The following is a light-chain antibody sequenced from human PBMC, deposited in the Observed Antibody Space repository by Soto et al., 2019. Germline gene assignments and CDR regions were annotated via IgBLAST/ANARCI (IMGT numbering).Light chain of an antibody. J-gene: IGKJ5*01. CDR2: DAS. CDR1: QSVRTF. CDR3: QQRSNWPPIT. V-gene: IGKV3-11*01. Sequence: EIVLTQSPATLSLSPGERATLSCRASQSVRTFLVWYQQRPGQPPRLLIHDASHRAAGIPARFSGSGFGTDFTLTISSLEPEDAAVYYCQQRSNWPPITFGQGTRL.